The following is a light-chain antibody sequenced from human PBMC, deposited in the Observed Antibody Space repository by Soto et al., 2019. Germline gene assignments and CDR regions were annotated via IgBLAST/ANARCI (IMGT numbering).Light chain of an antibody. J-gene: IGLJ1*01. V-gene: IGLV2-14*01. CDR1: SSDVGGYNH. CDR3: NSHTSSGFRV. Sequence: QSALTQPASVSGSPGQSITISCTGTSSDVGGYNHVSWYQHHPGKAPKLMIYEVSNRPSGVSTRFSGSKSGYTASLTISGLQAEDEADYYCNSHTSSGFRVFGTGTKLTVL. CDR2: EVS.